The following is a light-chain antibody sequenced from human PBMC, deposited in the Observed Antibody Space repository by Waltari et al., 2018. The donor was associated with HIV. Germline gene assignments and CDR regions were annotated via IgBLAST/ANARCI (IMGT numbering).Light chain of an antibody. Sequence: QSALTQPASVSGSPGQSITISCTGTSSDVGGYNYVSWYQQHHGKDPKLMIYDVSNRPSVVSHRFSGSKSANTTSLTISGLQAEDEAYYYCSSYTISSTLVFGGGTKLTVL. V-gene: IGLV2-14*03. CDR1: SSDVGGYNY. CDR2: DVS. J-gene: IGLJ3*02. CDR3: SSYTISSTLV.